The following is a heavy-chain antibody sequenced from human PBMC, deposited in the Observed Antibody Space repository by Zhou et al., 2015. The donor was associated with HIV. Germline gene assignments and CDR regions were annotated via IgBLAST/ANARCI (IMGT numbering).Heavy chain of an antibody. CDR2: IIPILGIA. J-gene: IGHJ2*01. V-gene: IGHV1-69*08. Sequence: QVQLVQSGAEVKKPGSSVKVSCKASGGTFSSYTISWVRQAPGQGLEWMGRIIPILGIANYAQKFQGRVTITADKSTSTAYMELSSLRSEDTAVYYCARDSEYFDWLFQWGYFDLWGRGTLVTVSS. CDR1: GGTFSSYT. D-gene: IGHD3-9*01. CDR3: ARDSEYFDWLFQWGYFDL.